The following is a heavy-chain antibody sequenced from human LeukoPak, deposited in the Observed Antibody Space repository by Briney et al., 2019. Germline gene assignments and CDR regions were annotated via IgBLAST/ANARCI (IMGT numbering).Heavy chain of an antibody. V-gene: IGHV4-38-2*02. CDR2: ICHSGST. J-gene: IGHJ6*03. D-gene: IGHD3-10*01. Sequence: SESPSLPLTVSWYSIHSGYHWGWVRPPPREGVEGIGSICHSGSTYYNPSLKSRVTISVDTSKNQFSLKLSSVTAADTAVYYCAKYGSGAAYYMDVWGKGTTVTVSS. CDR3: AKYGSGAAYYMDV. CDR1: WYSIHSGYH.